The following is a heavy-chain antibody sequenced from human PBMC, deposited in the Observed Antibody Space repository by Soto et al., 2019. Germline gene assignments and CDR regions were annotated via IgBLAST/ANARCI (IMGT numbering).Heavy chain of an antibody. D-gene: IGHD6-13*01. CDR3: ARGRGVSSWYETPHYFDS. CDR1: GCSFTSYG. Sequence: QVQLVQSGAEVKKPGASVKVSCRASGCSFTSYGITWVRQTPGQGLEWMGWISVHNGYTNYPQKLQDRITMTTDTSTSTAYMELTSLRSDDTAVYYCARGRGVSSWYETPHYFDSWGQGTLVTVSS. CDR2: ISVHNGYT. J-gene: IGHJ4*02. V-gene: IGHV1-18*01.